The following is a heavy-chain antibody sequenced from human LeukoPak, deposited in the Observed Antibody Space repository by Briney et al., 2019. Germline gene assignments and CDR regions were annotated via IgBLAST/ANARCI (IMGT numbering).Heavy chain of an antibody. D-gene: IGHD4-17*01. J-gene: IGHJ4*02. V-gene: IGHV3-7*01. CDR3: ARRDHGDYGEEY. CDR1: GFTFSSYW. Sequence: QPGGSLRLSCAASGFTFSSYWMTWVRQAPGKGLEGVANIKQEGSEKYYVDSVKGRFTISRDNAKNSLSLQMNSLRAEDTAVYYCARRDHGDYGEEYWGQGTLVTVSS. CDR2: IKQEGSEK.